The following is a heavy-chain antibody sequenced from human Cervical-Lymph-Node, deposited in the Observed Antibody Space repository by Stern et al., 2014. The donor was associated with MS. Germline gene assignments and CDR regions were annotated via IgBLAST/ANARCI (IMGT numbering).Heavy chain of an antibody. D-gene: IGHD3-16*02. Sequence: QLVQSGAEVKKPGSSVKGSCQASGGTISNYIIGWVRQAPGQGLEWMGGIIPMFGIANYAEKFQDRVTITADESTSTAYMDLSSLRSEDTAVYYCARATSDYIWGTYRFLDSWGQGTLVIVSS. CDR2: IIPMFGIA. CDR1: GGTISNYI. J-gene: IGHJ4*02. CDR3: ARATSDYIWGTYRFLDS. V-gene: IGHV1-69*01.